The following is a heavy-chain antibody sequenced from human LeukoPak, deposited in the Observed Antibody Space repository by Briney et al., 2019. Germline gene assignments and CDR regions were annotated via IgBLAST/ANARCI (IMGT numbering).Heavy chain of an antibody. V-gene: IGHV4-39*07. CDR1: GGSISSSSYY. CDR3: ARDRPTVTTVDWFDP. J-gene: IGHJ5*02. CDR2: IYYSGST. Sequence: SETLSLTCTVSGGSISSSSYYWGWIRQPPGKGLEWIGSIYYSGSTYYNPSLKSRVTISVDTSKNQFSLKLSSVTAADTAVYYCARDRPTVTTVDWFDPWGQGTLVTVSS. D-gene: IGHD4-17*01.